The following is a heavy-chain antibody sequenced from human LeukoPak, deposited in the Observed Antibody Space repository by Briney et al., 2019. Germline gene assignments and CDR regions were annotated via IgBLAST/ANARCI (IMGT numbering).Heavy chain of an antibody. CDR3: AKGSSSSWYGGLWY. V-gene: IGHV3-30*18. Sequence: GGSLRLSCAASGFTFSDHYMDWVRQAPGKGLEWVAVISYDGSNKYYADSVKGRFTISRDNSKNTLYLQMNSLRAEDTAVYYCAKGSSSSWYGGLWYWGQGTLVTVSS. D-gene: IGHD6-13*01. CDR1: GFTFSDHY. CDR2: ISYDGSNK. J-gene: IGHJ4*02.